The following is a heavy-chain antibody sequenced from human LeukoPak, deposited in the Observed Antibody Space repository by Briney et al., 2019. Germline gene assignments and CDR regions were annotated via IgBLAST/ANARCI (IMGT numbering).Heavy chain of an antibody. Sequence: GGSLRLSCAASGFTFSSYSMNWVRQAPGKGLEWVSYISSSGSTIYDADSVKGRFTISRDNAKKSLYLQMNSLRAEDTAVYYCARARGSYSFDNWGQGTLVTVSS. V-gene: IGHV3-48*04. D-gene: IGHD1-26*01. CDR2: ISSSGSTI. J-gene: IGHJ4*02. CDR3: ARARGSYSFDN. CDR1: GFTFSSYS.